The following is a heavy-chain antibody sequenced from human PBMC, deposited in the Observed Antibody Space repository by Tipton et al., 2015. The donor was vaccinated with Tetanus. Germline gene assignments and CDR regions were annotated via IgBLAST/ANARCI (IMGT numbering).Heavy chain of an antibody. CDR1: GGSINSFNYY. V-gene: IGHV4-39*01. CDR3: ARLSSSANDAHVFDI. Sequence: GLVKPSEALSLTCTVSGGSINSFNYYWGWVRQLPGKGLEWIGSIYNTGRTYYNPSLASRLTMSIDTSKIQFSLKLSSVTAADTAVYYCARLSSSANDAHVFDIWGQGTLVTVSS. CDR2: IYNTGRT. D-gene: IGHD4/OR15-4a*01. J-gene: IGHJ3*02.